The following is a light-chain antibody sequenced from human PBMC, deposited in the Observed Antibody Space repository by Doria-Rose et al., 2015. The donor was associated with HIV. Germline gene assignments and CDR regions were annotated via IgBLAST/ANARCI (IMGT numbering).Light chain of an antibody. J-gene: IGKJ5*01. Sequence: DIVMTQTPETLSVSPGESATLSCRASQSVSTDLAWYQHKPGQAPRLLIWGASTRATGIPAWFSGSGSGTEFTLTISSLQSEDFAIYFCHQYNNWPTFGQGTWLDIK. CDR2: GAS. CDR3: HQYNNWPT. V-gene: IGKV3-15*01. CDR1: QSVSTD.